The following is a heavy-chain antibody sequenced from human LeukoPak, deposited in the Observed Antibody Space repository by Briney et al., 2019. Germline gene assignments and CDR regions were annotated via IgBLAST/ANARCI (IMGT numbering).Heavy chain of an antibody. J-gene: IGHJ6*03. CDR1: GFTFSSYA. Sequence: GGSLRLSCAASGFTFSSYAMSWVRQAPGKGLEWVSAISGSGGSTYYADSVKGRFTIPRDNSKNTLYLQMNSLRVEDTAVYYCAKEGFYCSGGSCYSFYYYYMDVWGKGTTVTVSS. D-gene: IGHD2-15*01. CDR2: ISGSGGST. V-gene: IGHV3-23*01. CDR3: AKEGFYCSGGSCYSFYYYYMDV.